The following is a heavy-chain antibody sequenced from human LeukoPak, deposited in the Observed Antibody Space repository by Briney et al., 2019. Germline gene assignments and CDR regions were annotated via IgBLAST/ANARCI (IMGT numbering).Heavy chain of an antibody. J-gene: IGHJ4*02. CDR1: GGSISSYY. CDR3: ARDLADGFYYDSSGYFPLGY. CDR2: IYYSGST. Sequence: ASETLSLTCTVSGGSISSYYWSWIRQPPGKGLEWIGYIYYSGSTNYNPSLKSRVTISVDTSKNQFSLKLSSVTAADTAVYYCARDLADGFYYDSSGYFPLGYWGQGTLVTVSS. D-gene: IGHD3-22*01. V-gene: IGHV4-59*01.